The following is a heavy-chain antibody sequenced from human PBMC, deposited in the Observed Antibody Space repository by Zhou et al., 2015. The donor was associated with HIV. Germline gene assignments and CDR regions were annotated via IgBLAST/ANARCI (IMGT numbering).Heavy chain of an antibody. CDR3: ARDLVSCSSTNCNTYGGSHYHYYAMDV. V-gene: IGHV1-69*06. CDR1: GGNFSTHA. CDR2: IIPIFGTA. Sequence: QVVLMQSGGEVKKPGSSLNVSCKASGGNFSTHAISWVRQAPGQGLEWVGGIIPIFGTANYAQKFQGRVAITADTSTSTAYMVLSSLRSDDTAEYYCARDLVSCSSTNCNTYGGSHYHYYAMDVWGQGTTVVVSS. D-gene: IGHD2-2*01. J-gene: IGHJ6*02.